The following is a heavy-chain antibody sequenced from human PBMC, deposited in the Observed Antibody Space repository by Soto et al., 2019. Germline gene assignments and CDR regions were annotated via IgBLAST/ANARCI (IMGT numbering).Heavy chain of an antibody. J-gene: IGHJ6*02. CDR1: GYSFTSYW. V-gene: IGHV5-10-1*01. CDR2: IDPSDSYT. D-gene: IGHD1-26*01. Sequence: ESLKISCKGSGYSFTSYWIIWVRQMPGKGLEWMGRIDPSDSYTNYSPSFQGHVTISADKSISTAYLQWSSLKASDTAMYYCARHGAAGATAAQNYYYYYGMDVWGQGTTVTVSS. CDR3: ARHGAAGATAAQNYYYYYGMDV.